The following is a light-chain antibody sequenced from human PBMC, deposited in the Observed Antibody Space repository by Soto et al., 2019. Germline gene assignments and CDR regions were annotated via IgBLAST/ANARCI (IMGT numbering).Light chain of an antibody. J-gene: IGKJ1*01. CDR3: LQNHNYPRT. CDR1: QDISDD. V-gene: IGKV1-6*01. CDR2: GAS. Sequence: IQLTQSPSFLSASVGDRGPITCRASQDISDDVGWYQQTPGKAPKLLISGASRLQSGVPSRFSGSGSGAAFTLTITSLRPEDSATYYCLQNHNYPRTFGQGTKVDIK.